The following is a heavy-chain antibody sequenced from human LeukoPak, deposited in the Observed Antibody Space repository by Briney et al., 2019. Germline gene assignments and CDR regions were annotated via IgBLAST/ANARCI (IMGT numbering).Heavy chain of an antibody. CDR3: ARQGTMGAFEY. CDR2: IYYSGNH. CDR1: SRSISSSGSY. D-gene: IGHD3-16*01. Sequence: PSQTRSLACTLSSRSISSSGSYCGWILEPPGKGLEWIVNIYYSGNHCYNTSLTRRVTISVATSKNQFSLKLSSVTAADTAVYYCARQGTMGAFEYWGQGTLVTVSS. J-gene: IGHJ4*02. V-gene: IGHV4-39*01.